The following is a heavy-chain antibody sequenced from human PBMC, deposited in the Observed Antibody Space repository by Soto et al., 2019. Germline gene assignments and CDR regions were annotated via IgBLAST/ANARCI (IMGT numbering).Heavy chain of an antibody. J-gene: IGHJ4*02. CDR3: VTGYHSDY. D-gene: IGHD5-18*01. CDR1: GISTSSYW. CDR2: IKNDGSEK. V-gene: IGHV3-7*03. Sequence: EEQLVASGGALVRPGESLRLSCAASGISTSSYWMGWVRQAPGRGLEWVASIKNDGSEKYYMDSLKGRFTISRDNALNSLYLQMNSLRAEDTAVYFCVTGYHSDYWGQGTLVTVSS.